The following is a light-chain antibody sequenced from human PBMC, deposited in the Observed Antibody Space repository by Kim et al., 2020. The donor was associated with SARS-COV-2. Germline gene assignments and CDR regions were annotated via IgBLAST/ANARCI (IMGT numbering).Light chain of an antibody. V-gene: IGLV1-40*03. Sequence: VTISCTGGSCSGGAGFHVHWYQHLPGTAPRLLVYRSTWRPSGGRDRFSGSKSGASATLAITGLRAEDEADYYGRSYDSSRSGCWVFGGGTQLTVL. CDR1: SCSGGAGFH. CDR3: RSYDSSRSGCWV. J-gene: IGLJ3*02. CDR2: RST.